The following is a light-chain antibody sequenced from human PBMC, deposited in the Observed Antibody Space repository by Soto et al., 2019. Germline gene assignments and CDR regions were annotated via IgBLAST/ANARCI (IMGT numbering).Light chain of an antibody. CDR2: DDD. Sequence: QSVLTQPPSVSAAPGQRVTISCSGSSSNIGGNSVSWYQQLPGTAPKLLIYDDDKRPSGIPDRFSGSKSGTSATLGVTGLQTGDEADYYCGTWDTSLTTEVFGGGTK. CDR1: SSNIGGNS. J-gene: IGLJ3*02. V-gene: IGLV1-51*01. CDR3: GTWDTSLTTEV.